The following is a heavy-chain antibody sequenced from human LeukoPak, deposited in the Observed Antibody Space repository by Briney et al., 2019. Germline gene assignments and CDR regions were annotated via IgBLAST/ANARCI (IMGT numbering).Heavy chain of an antibody. CDR1: GYTFTSYG. D-gene: IGHD3-10*01. CDR2: ISANHGNT. V-gene: IGHV1-18*04. Sequence: GASVKLSCKASGYTFTSYGISWVRQPHGPGNERMGWISANHGNTNYDKKLQGRVTMTTDTPTSTAYMELRSLRSDDTAVYYCARLGEGIYGSGSSSWYFDYWGQGTLVTVSS. CDR3: ARLGEGIYGSGSSSWYFDY. J-gene: IGHJ4*02.